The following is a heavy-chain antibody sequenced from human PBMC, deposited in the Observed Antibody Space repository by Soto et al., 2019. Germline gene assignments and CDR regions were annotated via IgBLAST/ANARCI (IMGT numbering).Heavy chain of an antibody. CDR3: AQMAYYGDPAGGDS. J-gene: IGHJ4*02. D-gene: IGHD4-17*01. V-gene: IGHV3-23*01. Sequence: EMQLLESGGGLVQPGGSLRLSCAASGFTFSSSAMGWVRQAPGKGLEWVSAISSGGVTTYYADSVEGRFTVSRDNSKNALHLQMNSRGAEDTAVYYCAQMAYYGDPAGGDSWGQGTLVTVSS. CDR2: ISSGGVTT. CDR1: GFTFSSSA.